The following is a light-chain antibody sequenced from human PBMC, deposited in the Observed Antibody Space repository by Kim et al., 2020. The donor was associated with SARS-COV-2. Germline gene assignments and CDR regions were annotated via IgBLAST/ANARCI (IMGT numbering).Light chain of an antibody. V-gene: IGLV3-1*01. CDR3: QAWDMRTVL. CDR2: RDI. Sequence: SVSPGQTASITFSGDYLGGKYVSWYQQKPGQPPVLVIYRDIKRPSGIPERFSGSNSGNIATLTISGTQAMDEADYYCQAWDMRTVLFGGGTKLTVL. J-gene: IGLJ2*01. CDR1: YLGGKY.